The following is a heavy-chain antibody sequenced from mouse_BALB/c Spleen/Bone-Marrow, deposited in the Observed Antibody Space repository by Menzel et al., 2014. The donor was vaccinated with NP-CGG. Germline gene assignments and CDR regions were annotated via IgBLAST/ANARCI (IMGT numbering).Heavy chain of an antibody. V-gene: IGHV1-54*01. CDR2: INPGSGGI. Sequence: QVQLKQSGVELVRPGTSVKVPCKASGYAFTNYWIEWVKQRPGQGLEWIGVINPGSGGINYNEKFKGKATLTADKSSNTAYMQLSSLTSDDSAVYFCARELGRGFAYWGQGTLVTVST. CDR3: ARELGRGFAY. J-gene: IGHJ3*01. CDR1: GYAFTNYW. D-gene: IGHD4-1*01.